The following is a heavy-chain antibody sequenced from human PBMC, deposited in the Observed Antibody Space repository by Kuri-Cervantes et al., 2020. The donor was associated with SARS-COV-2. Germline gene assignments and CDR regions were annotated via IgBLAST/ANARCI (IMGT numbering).Heavy chain of an antibody. V-gene: IGHV1-2*04. Sequence: ASVKVSYKASGYTFTGYYMHWVRQAPGQGLEWMGWINPNSGGTNYAQKFQGWVTMTRDTSISTVYMELSRLRSDDTAVYYCARDLPGYCSGGSWGGQLDYWGQGTMVTVSS. J-gene: IGHJ4*01. CDR2: INPNSGGT. CDR1: GYTFTGYY. D-gene: IGHD2-15*01. CDR3: ARDLPGYCSGGSWGGQLDY.